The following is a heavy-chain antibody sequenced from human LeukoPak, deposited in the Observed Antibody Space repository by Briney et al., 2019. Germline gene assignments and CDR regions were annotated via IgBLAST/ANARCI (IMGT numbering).Heavy chain of an antibody. J-gene: IGHJ4*02. Sequence: GGSLRLSCAASGFTFSSYWMSWVRQAPGKGLEWVANIKQDGSEKYYVDSVKGRFTISRDNAKNSLYLQTNSLRAEDTAVCYCARDSGSSWYDRYYWGQGTLVTVSS. D-gene: IGHD6-13*01. CDR2: IKQDGSEK. CDR1: GFTFSSYW. CDR3: ARDSGSSWYDRYY. V-gene: IGHV3-7*01.